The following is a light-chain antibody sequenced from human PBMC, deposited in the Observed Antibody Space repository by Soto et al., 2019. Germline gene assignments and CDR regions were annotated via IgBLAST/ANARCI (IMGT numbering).Light chain of an antibody. CDR2: GAS. CDR1: QSVSSN. Sequence: EIAMTQSPATLSVSPGERATLSCRASQSVSSNLAWYQQKPGQAPRLLIYGASTRATGIPARFSGSGSGTEFTLTISSLQSEDFAVYYCQQYNNFWTFGQGTKVEIK. J-gene: IGKJ1*01. CDR3: QQYNNFWT. V-gene: IGKV3-15*01.